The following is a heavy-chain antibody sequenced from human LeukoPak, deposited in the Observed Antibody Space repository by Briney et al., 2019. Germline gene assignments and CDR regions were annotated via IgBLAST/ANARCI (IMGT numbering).Heavy chain of an antibody. CDR1: GLTFNKDW. J-gene: IGHJ6*03. CDR3: AREHYFYYMDG. V-gene: IGHV3-7*01. CDR2: VNQGGTQK. Sequence: GGSLRLSCVASGLTFNKDWMSWVRQAPGKGLEWVANVNQGGTQKYYVDSVKGRFTISRDNAENSLYLQMNSLRAEDTAVYYCAREHYFYYMDGWGKGTTVTVSS.